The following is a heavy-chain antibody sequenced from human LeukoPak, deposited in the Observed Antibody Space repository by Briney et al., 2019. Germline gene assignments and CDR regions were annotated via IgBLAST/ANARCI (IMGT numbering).Heavy chain of an antibody. Sequence: PGGSLRLSCAASGFRFSDYWMTWVRQAPGKGLECVANIKTDGSAKYYPDSVKGRFTVSRDNAKNSLYLQMNNMRVEDTAIYYCTKDLNHDSSGWVQGTLVTVSS. CDR2: IKTDGSAK. J-gene: IGHJ4*02. D-gene: IGHD3-22*01. CDR1: GFRFSDYW. V-gene: IGHV3-7*01. CDR3: TKDLNHDSSG.